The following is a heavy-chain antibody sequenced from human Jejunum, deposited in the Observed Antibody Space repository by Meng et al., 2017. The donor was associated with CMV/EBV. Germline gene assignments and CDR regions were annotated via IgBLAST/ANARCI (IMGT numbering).Heavy chain of an antibody. V-gene: IGHV3-30*02. CDR2: IRHDGINK. J-gene: IGHJ3*01. Sequence: FRSYGMNWVRQAPGKGLEWVAFIRHDGINKYYGDSVRGRFAISRDNSKSTLYLQMDSLRPEDTAVYYCTKDLGPFFDVPGACDLWGPGTMVTVSS. CDR3: TKDLGPFFDVPGACDL. D-gene: IGHD3-9*01. CDR1: FRSYG.